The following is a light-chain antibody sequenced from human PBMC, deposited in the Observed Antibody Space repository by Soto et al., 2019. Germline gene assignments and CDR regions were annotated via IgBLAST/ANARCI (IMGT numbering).Light chain of an antibody. J-gene: IGLJ2*01. V-gene: IGLV4-69*02. CDR1: SGHSSYA. CDR2: LNSDGSH. CDR3: QTWDTGTVV. Sequence: QPVLTQSPSASASLGASVKLTCTLSSGHSSYAIAWHQQQPEKGPRYLMKLNSDGSHIKGDGIPDRFSGSRSGAERYLTISSLQSEDEADYYCQTWDTGTVVFGGGTKLTVL.